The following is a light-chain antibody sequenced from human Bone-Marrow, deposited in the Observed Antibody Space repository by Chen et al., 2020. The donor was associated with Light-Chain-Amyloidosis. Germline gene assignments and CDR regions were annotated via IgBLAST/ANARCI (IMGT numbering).Light chain of an antibody. V-gene: IGLV2-14*03. CDR1: SSDV. J-gene: IGLJ3*02. Sequence: QSALTQPASVSGSPGQSITVSCTGASSDVSWYQQHPGKAPKLVIYYVINRPSGVSSRFSGSKSGNTASLTISGLQAEDEADYFCSSSATSNTWVFGGGTKLTVL. CDR2: YVI. CDR3: SSSATSNTWV.